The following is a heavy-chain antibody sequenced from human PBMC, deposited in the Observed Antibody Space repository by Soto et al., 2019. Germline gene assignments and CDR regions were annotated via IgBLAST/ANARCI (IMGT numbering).Heavy chain of an antibody. Sequence: QVQLVQSGAEVKKPGASVKVSCKASGYTFTSYGISWVRQAXGXGLXXMGWXSAYNGNTNYAQKLQGRVTMTTDTSTSTAYMELRSLRSDDTAVYYCARATTXFGXIGXXXXRRXMDVWGQGTTVTVSS. D-gene: IGHD3-3*01. V-gene: IGHV1-18*01. CDR2: XSAYNGNT. CDR3: ARATTXFGXIGXXXXRRXMDV. J-gene: IGHJ6*02. CDR1: GYTFTSYG.